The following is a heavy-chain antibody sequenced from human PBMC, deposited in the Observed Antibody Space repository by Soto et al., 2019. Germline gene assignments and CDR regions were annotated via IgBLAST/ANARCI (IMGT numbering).Heavy chain of an antibody. V-gene: IGHV6-1*01. CDR3: ARDRNRSTGAWYLPPYFDS. D-gene: IGHD6-19*01. J-gene: IGHJ4*02. Sequence: SQTLSLTCVISGDSVSRNAVGWNWIRQSPSRGLEWLGRTYYVSRWYFDYAVSVKGRITINPDTSKNQFSLQVSSVTPEDTAVYYCARDRNRSTGAWYLPPYFDSWGQGTLVTVSS. CDR1: GDSVSRNAVG. CDR2: TYYVSRWYF.